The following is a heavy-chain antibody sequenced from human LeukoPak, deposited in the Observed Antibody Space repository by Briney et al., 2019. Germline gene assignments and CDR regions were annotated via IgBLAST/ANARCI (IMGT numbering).Heavy chain of an antibody. Sequence: SVKVSCKASGGTFSSYAISWVRQAPGQGLEWMGGIIPIFGTANYAQKFQGRVTITADESTSTAYMELSSLRSEDTAVYYCAVGGGRICGGDYYLRMDVWGKGTTVTVSS. V-gene: IGHV1-69*01. J-gene: IGHJ6*04. CDR3: AVGGGRICGGDYYLRMDV. CDR2: IIPIFGTA. D-gene: IGHD2-21*02. CDR1: GGTFSSYA.